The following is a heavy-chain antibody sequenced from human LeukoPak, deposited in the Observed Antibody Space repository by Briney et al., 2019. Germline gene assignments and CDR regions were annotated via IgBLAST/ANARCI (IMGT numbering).Heavy chain of an antibody. CDR3: ARDQGGDYPQAFDI. CDR2: IDSSGNT. J-gene: IGHJ3*02. D-gene: IGHD4-17*01. CDR1: SGSISPDY. V-gene: IGHV4-4*07. Sequence: SETLSLTCSVSSGSISPDYWSWIRQPAGKGLEWIGRIDSSGNTHYNPSLKSRVTMSVDTSKKQFSLKLRSLTAADTAVYFCARDQGGDYPQAFDIWGQGTIVTVSS.